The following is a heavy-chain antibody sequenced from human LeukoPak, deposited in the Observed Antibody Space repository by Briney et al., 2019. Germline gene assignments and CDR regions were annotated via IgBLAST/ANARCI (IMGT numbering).Heavy chain of an antibody. D-gene: IGHD3-22*01. CDR2: ISSGSSYI. J-gene: IGHJ4*02. Sequence: GGSLRLSCAASGFTFSSYSMNWVRQAPGKGLEWVSSISSGSSYIYYADSVKGRFTISRDNAKNSLYLQMNSLRAEDTAVYYCASWDYDSSGYYYYFDYWGQGTLVTVSS. V-gene: IGHV3-21*01. CDR3: ASWDYDSSGYYYYFDY. CDR1: GFTFSSYS.